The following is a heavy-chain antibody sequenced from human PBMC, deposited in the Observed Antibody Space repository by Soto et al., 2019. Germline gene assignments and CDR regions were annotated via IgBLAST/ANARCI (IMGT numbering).Heavy chain of an antibody. Sequence: QVQLVQSGAEVKKPGASVKVSCKASGYTFTSYDINWVRQATGQGLEWMGWMNPNSGNTGYAQKFQGRVTMTRNPSISTAYMELSSLRSEDTAVYYCARRGYCTNGVCYSRYYYYYYMDVWGKGTTVTVSS. V-gene: IGHV1-8*01. D-gene: IGHD2-8*01. CDR3: ARRGYCTNGVCYSRYYYYYYMDV. CDR1: GYTFTSYD. J-gene: IGHJ6*03. CDR2: MNPNSGNT.